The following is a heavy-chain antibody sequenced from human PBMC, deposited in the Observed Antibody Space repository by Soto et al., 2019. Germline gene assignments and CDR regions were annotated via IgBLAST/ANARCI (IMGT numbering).Heavy chain of an antibody. J-gene: IGHJ4*02. D-gene: IGHD6-19*01. Sequence: SGDLSPTLRGPGGSLTGSYLSSRRPSPGKGLEWLGYVYYTGSTKYSPSLRSRVSISVDTSKNEFSLRLSSVTAADTAVYFCARSVAVPGAHIDYWGQGTQVTVSS. V-gene: IGHV4-59*01. CDR3: ARSVAVPGAHIDY. CDR1: GGSLTGSY. CDR2: VYYTGST.